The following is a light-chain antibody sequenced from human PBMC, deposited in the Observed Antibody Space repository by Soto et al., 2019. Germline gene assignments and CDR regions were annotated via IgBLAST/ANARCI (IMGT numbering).Light chain of an antibody. CDR2: GAS. Sequence: EFVLTQSPGTLSLSPGERATLSCRASQSVSSSYLAWYQQKPGQAPRLLIYGASSRATGIPDRFSGSGSGTDFTLTISSLQTEDFATYYCQQYGANSPWTFGQGTKVEIK. CDR3: QQYGANSPWT. J-gene: IGKJ1*01. V-gene: IGKV3-20*01. CDR1: QSVSSSY.